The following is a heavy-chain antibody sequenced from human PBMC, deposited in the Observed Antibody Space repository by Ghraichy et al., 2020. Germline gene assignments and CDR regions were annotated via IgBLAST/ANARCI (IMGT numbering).Heavy chain of an antibody. CDR3: AKLFRYLGDRAGYFDY. J-gene: IGHJ4*02. D-gene: IGHD3-10*01. Sequence: GSLRLSCAASGFTFSSYAMSWVRQAPGKGLEWVSAISGSGGSTYYADSGKGRFTISRDNSKNTLYLQMNSLRAEDTAVYYCAKLFRYLGDRAGYFDYWGQGTLVTVSS. V-gene: IGHV3-23*01. CDR2: ISGSGGST. CDR1: GFTFSSYA.